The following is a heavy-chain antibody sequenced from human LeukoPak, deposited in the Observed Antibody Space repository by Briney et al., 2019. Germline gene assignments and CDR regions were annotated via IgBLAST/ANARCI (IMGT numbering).Heavy chain of an antibody. CDR1: GFTVSSNY. D-gene: IGHD2-2*01. J-gene: IGHJ6*02. CDR2: IYSGGST. CDR3: ASEDIVVVNRGSRRYYGMDV. V-gene: IGHV3-66*01. Sequence: GGSLRLSCAASGFTVSSNYMSWVRQAPGKGLEWVSVIYSGGSTYYADSVKGRFTISRDNSKNTLYLQMNSLRAEDTAVYYCASEDIVVVNRGSRRYYGMDVWGQGTTVTVSS.